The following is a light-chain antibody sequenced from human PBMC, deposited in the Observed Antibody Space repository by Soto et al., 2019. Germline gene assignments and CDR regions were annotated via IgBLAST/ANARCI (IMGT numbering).Light chain of an antibody. J-gene: IGLJ1*01. CDR2: GNS. Sequence: QSVLTQPPSVSGAPGQRVTISCTGSSSNIGAGYDVHWYQQLPGTAPKLLIYGNSNRPSGVPDRFAGSKSGTSASLAIIGLQAEDGADYDCQSYDSSLSGYVFGTGTKVTVL. CDR1: SSNIGAGYD. CDR3: QSYDSSLSGYV. V-gene: IGLV1-40*01.